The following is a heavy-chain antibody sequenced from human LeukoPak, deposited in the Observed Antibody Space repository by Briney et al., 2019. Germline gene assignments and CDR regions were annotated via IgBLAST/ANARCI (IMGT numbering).Heavy chain of an antibody. CDR1: GGSISSYY. D-gene: IGHD6-19*01. Sequence: PSETLSLTCTVSGGSISSYYWSWIRQPPGKGLEWIGYIYYSGSTNYNPSLKSRVTISVDTSKNQFSLKLSSVTAADTAVYYCARDIAVAGTAGYYYYGMDVWGQGTTVTVSS. CDR3: ARDIAVAGTAGYYYYGMDV. CDR2: IYYSGST. J-gene: IGHJ6*02. V-gene: IGHV4-59*12.